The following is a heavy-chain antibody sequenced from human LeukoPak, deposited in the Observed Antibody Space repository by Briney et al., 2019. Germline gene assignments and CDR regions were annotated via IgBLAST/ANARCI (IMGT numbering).Heavy chain of an antibody. D-gene: IGHD2-21*01. CDR2: IFYSGTT. Sequence: SETLSLTCTVSGGSISTYYWSWIRQPPGKGLEWIGYIFYSGTTNYNPSLKSRVTISVDTSKSQFSLILSSVTAADTAVYYCARGLDYFDYWGQGTLVTVSS. CDR3: ARGLDYFDY. CDR1: GGSISTYY. V-gene: IGHV4-59*01. J-gene: IGHJ4*02.